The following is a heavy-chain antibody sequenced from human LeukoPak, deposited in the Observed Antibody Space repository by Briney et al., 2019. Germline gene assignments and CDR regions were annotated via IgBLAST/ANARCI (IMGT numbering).Heavy chain of an antibody. Sequence: GGSLKLSCAASGFTFSASALHWVRQASGKGLEWVGRRSKANSYATAYAASVEGRFTISRDDSKNTAYLEMNSLKTEGTAVYYCTRFNQEPYGMDVWGQGTTVTVSS. CDR1: GFTFSASA. D-gene: IGHD1-14*01. CDR3: TRFNQEPYGMDV. CDR2: RSKANSYAT. J-gene: IGHJ6*02. V-gene: IGHV3-73*01.